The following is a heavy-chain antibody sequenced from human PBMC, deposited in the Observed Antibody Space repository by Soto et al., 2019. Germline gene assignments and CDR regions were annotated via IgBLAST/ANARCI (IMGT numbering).Heavy chain of an antibody. CDR1: GDSISNDNW. Sequence: QVQLQESEPGLVKPSGTLSLSCAVSGDSISNDNWWSWIRQPPGKGLEWIGDIYHSGRTNYSPSHRSRVTMSVDTSKNHSSLRLESVTAADTAFYFCARVEHNSGWRIFDYWGQGSLITVSS. J-gene: IGHJ4*02. V-gene: IGHV4-4*02. D-gene: IGHD6-19*01. CDR3: ARVEHNSGWRIFDY. CDR2: IYHSGRT.